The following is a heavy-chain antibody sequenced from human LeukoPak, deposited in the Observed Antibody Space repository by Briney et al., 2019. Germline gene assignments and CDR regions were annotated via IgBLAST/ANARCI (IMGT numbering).Heavy chain of an antibody. CDR1: GFTFSSYA. CDR2: ISGSGGTT. D-gene: IGHD1-14*01. CDR3: AKTGVGFYYFDY. J-gene: IGHJ4*02. Sequence: GGSLRLSCAASGFTFSSYAMSWVRQAPGKGLEWVSAISGSGGTTYYADSVKGRFTISRDNSKNTLYLQMNSLRAEDTAVYYCAKTGVGFYYFDYWGQGTLVTVSS. V-gene: IGHV3-23*01.